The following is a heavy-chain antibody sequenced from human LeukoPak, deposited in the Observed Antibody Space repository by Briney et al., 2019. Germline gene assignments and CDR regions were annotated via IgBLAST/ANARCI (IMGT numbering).Heavy chain of an antibody. J-gene: IGHJ5*02. D-gene: IGHD2-15*01. CDR1: GFTFSSYS. CDR2: ISSSSSYI. Sequence: TGGSLRLSCAASGFTFSSYSMNWVRQAPGKGLEWVSSISSSSSYIYYADSVKGRFTISRDNSKNTLYLQMNSLRAEDTAVYYCAKSVVVVAASAGDWFDPWGQGTLVIVSS. V-gene: IGHV3-21*04. CDR3: AKSVVVVAASAGDWFDP.